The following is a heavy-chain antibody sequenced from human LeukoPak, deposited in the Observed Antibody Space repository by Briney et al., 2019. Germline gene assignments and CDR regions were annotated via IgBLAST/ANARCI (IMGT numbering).Heavy chain of an antibody. CDR3: ARAGDAFDI. V-gene: IGHV3-33*01. CDR1: GFTFSSYG. CDR2: IWYDGSDK. Sequence: GGSLRLSCAASGFTFSSYGMHWVRQAPGKGLEWVAVIWYDGSDKYYTDSVKGRFTISRDNSKNTLYLQMNSLRAEYTATYYCARAGDAFDIWGQGTMVTVSS. J-gene: IGHJ3*02.